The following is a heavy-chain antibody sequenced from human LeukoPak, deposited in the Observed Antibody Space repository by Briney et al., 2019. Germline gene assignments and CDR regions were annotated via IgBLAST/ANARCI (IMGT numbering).Heavy chain of an antibody. D-gene: IGHD6-19*01. Sequence: GGSLRLSCLASGFAFSRFDMHWVRQPIGKGLEGVSGIDTAGDTYYPDSVKGRFTISRENVKNSNYLHMNSLRAGDTAVYFCVRADSSGWPDLDYWGQGTLVTVSS. V-gene: IGHV3-13*01. CDR3: VRADSSGWPDLDY. J-gene: IGHJ4*02. CDR1: GFAFSRFD. CDR2: IDTAGDT.